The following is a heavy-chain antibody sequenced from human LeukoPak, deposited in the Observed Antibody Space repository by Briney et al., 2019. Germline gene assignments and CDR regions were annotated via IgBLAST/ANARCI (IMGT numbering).Heavy chain of an antibody. CDR2: VYYSGTT. CDR3: ARQGSFYYYYYMDV. D-gene: IGHD3-10*01. J-gene: IGHJ6*03. Sequence: SETLSLTCSVSGDSVNSNTYYWGWIRQSPGRGLEWSGNVYYSGTTYYNPSLESRVTKSADTSRNQFSLRLNSVTVADTAIYYCARQGSFYYYYYMDVWGKGTTVTVSS. CDR1: GDSVNSNTYY. V-gene: IGHV4-39*01.